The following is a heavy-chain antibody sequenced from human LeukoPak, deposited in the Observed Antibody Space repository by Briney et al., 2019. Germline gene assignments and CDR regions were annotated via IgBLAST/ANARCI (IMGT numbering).Heavy chain of an antibody. J-gene: IGHJ4*01. CDR3: ARHYVGYGVLEY. Sequence: SETLSLTCTVSGGSISSGDYYWSWIRQPPGKGLGWIGYIYYSGSTYYNPSLKSRVTISVDTSKNQFSLKLTSVTAADTAVYYCARHYVGYGVLEYWGHGSLVTVSS. CDR1: GGSISSGDYY. D-gene: IGHD3-10*02. V-gene: IGHV4-30-4*01. CDR2: IYYSGST.